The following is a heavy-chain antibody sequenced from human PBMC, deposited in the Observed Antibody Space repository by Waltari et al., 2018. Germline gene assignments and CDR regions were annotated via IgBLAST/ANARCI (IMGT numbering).Heavy chain of an antibody. V-gene: IGHV1-8*03. CDR2: MNPNSGKT. CDR1: GYTFTSYD. J-gene: IGHJ4*02. Sequence: QVQLVQSGAAVKKPGASVKVSCKASGYTFTSYDLNWVRQATGQGREWMGWMNPNSGKTGYAKKFQGRVTITRNTSISTAYMELSSLRSEDTAVYYWARDGRVGATSAPSRFDYWGQGTLVTVSS. CDR3: ARDGRVGATSAPSRFDY. D-gene: IGHD1-26*01.